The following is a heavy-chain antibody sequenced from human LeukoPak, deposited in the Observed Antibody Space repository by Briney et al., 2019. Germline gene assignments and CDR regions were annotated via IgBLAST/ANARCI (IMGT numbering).Heavy chain of an antibody. CDR3: ASCRGYSYGGRSCYFDY. J-gene: IGHJ4*02. CDR2: IYYSGST. Sequence: KPSETLSLTCTASGGSISSSSYYWGWIRQPPGKGLEWIGSIYYSGSTYYNPSLKSRVTISVDTSKNQFSLKLSSVTAADTAVYYCASCRGYSYGGRSCYFDYWGQGTLVTVSS. V-gene: IGHV4-39*07. CDR1: GGSISSSSYY. D-gene: IGHD5-18*01.